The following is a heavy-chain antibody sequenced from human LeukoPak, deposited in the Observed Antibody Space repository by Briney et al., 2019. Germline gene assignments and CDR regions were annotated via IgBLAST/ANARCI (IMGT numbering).Heavy chain of an antibody. CDR1: GFTFTSYA. D-gene: IGHD3-22*01. CDR3: ARDGGTRLKYSFGYGDY. J-gene: IGHJ4*02. V-gene: IGHV3-30*04. CDR2: LAYDGTNE. Sequence: GGSLRLSCAASGFTFTSYAMHWVRQAPGKGLEWVALLAYDGTNEYYAHSVKGRFTISRDNAKSSLYLQMNSLRAEDTAVYYCARDGGTRLKYSFGYGDYWGQGTLVTVSS.